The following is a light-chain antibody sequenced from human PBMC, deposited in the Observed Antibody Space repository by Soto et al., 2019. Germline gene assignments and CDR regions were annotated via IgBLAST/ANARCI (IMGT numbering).Light chain of an antibody. CDR1: QSGSSSY. CDR3: QQYGSSPLT. J-gene: IGKJ4*01. V-gene: IGKV3-20*01. Sequence: EILLTQSPGTLSLSPGERATLSCRASQSGSSSYLAWYQQKPGQAPRLLIHGASSRATGIPDRFSGSGSGTDFTLTISRLEPEDFALYYCQQYGSSPLTLGGGTKVDIK. CDR2: GAS.